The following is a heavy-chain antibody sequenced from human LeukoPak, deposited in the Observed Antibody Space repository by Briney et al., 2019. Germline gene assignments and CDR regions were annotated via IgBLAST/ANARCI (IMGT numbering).Heavy chain of an antibody. CDR3: ARGYYDSSGRTPNWFDP. Sequence: ASVKVSCKASGGTFSSYAISWVRQAPGQGLEWMGRIIPILGIANYAQKFQGRVTITADKSTSTAYMELSSLRSEDTAVYYCARGYYDSSGRTPNWFDPWGQGTLVTVSS. V-gene: IGHV1-69*04. J-gene: IGHJ5*02. CDR1: GGTFSSYA. CDR2: IIPILGIA. D-gene: IGHD3-22*01.